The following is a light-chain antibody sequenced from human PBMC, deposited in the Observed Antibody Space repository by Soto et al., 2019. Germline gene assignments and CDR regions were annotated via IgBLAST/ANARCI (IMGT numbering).Light chain of an antibody. V-gene: IGLV1-44*01. CDR1: SSNIGSNT. J-gene: IGLJ2*01. CDR3: AAWDDSLNGPVV. CDR2: SNN. Sequence: QSVLTQPPSASGTPGQRVTISCSGSSSNIGSNTVNWYHQLPGTAPKLLIYSNNQRPSGVPDRFSGSKSGTSASLAISGLQSEDEADYYCAAWDDSLNGPVVFGGGTKLTVL.